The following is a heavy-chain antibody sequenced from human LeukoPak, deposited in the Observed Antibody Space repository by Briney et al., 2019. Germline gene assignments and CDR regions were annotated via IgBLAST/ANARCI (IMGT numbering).Heavy chain of an antibody. D-gene: IGHD6-19*01. CDR3: ARHSSGWYYFDY. CDR1: GGSISSNSFS. CDR2: IYYTGST. V-gene: IGHV4-39*01. Sequence: PSETLSLACTVSGGSISSNSFSWGWIRRPPGKGLEWIGSIYYTGSTYYNPSLKSRVTISVDTSKNHFSLKLSSVTAADTAVYYCARHSSGWYYFDYWGQGTLVTVSS. J-gene: IGHJ4*02.